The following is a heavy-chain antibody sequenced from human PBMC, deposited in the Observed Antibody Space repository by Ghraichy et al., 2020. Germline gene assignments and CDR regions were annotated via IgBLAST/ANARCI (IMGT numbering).Heavy chain of an antibody. CDR2: ISGSGGSI. V-gene: IGHV3-23*01. J-gene: IGHJ3*01. Sequence: GESLNISCAASGFTFSAHAMSWVRQAPGRGLEWVSAISGSGGSIYYADSVKGRFTISRDNDRDTLYLQMDSLTAEDTAVYFCARDRVLLRFGGVFASDDAFHVWVPGTLVSVSS. CDR1: GFTFSAHA. CDR3: ARDRVLLRFGGVFASDDAFHV. D-gene: IGHD3-16*02.